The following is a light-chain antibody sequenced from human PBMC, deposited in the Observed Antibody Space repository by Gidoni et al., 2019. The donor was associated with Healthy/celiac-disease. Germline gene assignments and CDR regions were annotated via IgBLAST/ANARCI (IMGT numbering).Light chain of an antibody. CDR1: QSISIY. CDR2: AAS. CDR3: QQSYSTPLT. Sequence: DIQMTQSPSSLSSSVGDRVTITCRSSQSISIYLYWYQQKPGKAPKLLIYAASSLQSGVPSRFSGSGSGTDFTITISSLQPEDFATYYCQQSYSTPLTFGGGTKVEIK. J-gene: IGKJ4*01. V-gene: IGKV1-39*01.